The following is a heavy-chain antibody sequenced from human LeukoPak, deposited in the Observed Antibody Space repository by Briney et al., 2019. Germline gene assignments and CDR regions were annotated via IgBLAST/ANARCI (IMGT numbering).Heavy chain of an antibody. J-gene: IGHJ3*02. Sequence: GGSLTLSCTASSFPYSNARMSWVRQAPGKGLEWVGSIKSKTEGGTTDYAEPVKGRFTISRDDSKNTLYLQMNSLKTEDTAVYYCTTWITMIVVVKEPPKIFDIWGQGTMVNVSS. V-gene: IGHV3-15*01. CDR2: IKSKTEGGTT. D-gene: IGHD3-22*01. CDR1: SFPYSNAR. CDR3: TTWITMIVVVKEPPKIFDI.